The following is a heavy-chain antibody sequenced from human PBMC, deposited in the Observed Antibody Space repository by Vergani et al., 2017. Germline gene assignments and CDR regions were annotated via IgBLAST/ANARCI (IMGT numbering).Heavy chain of an antibody. CDR2: ISAYNGNT. CDR1: GYTFTSYG. Sequence: QVQLVQSGAEVKKPGASVKVSCKASGYTFTSYGISWVRQAPGQGLEWMGWISAYNGNTNYAQKLQGRFTMTTDTSTSTAYMELRSLRSDDTAVYYCARDPDIVVVXAAPYYYYYYGMDVWGQGTTVTVSS. J-gene: IGHJ6*02. CDR3: ARDPDIVVVXAAPYYYYYYGMDV. D-gene: IGHD2-2*01. V-gene: IGHV1-18*04.